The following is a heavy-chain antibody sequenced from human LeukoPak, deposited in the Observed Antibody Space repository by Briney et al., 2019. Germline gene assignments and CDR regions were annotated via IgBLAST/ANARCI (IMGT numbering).Heavy chain of an antibody. J-gene: IGHJ3*02. D-gene: IGHD4-17*01. CDR3: ARMTTVTTHAFDI. CDR2: ISSSSSYI. CDR1: GFTFSSYS. V-gene: IGHV3-21*01. Sequence: GGSLRLSCAASGFTFSSYSMNWVRQAPGKGLEWVSSISSSSSYIYYADSVKGRFTISRDNAKNSLYLQMNSLRAEDTAVYYCARMTTVTTHAFDIWGQGTMVTVSS.